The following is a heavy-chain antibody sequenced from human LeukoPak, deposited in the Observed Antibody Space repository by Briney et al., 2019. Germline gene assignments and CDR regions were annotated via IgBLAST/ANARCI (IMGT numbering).Heavy chain of an antibody. D-gene: IGHD2-15*01. J-gene: IGHJ4*02. CDR2: IYPGDSDT. Sequence: GESLKISCQGSGYSFTSYWIGWGRQLPGKGLEWMGIIYPGDSDTRYSPSFQGQVTISVGKSISTAYLQWSSLKASGTAMYYCARQYSSGVYYFDYWGQGTLVTVSS. CDR1: GYSFTSYW. CDR3: ARQYSSGVYYFDY. V-gene: IGHV5-51*01.